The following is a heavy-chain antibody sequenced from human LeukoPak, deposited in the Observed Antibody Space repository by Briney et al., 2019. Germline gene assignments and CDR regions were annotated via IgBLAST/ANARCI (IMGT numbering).Heavy chain of an antibody. CDR2: IYYSGST. D-gene: IGHD3-3*01. V-gene: IGHV4-30-4*08. CDR3: ARAHGYYDFFGDDNAGNWFDP. J-gene: IGHJ5*02. CDR1: GGSISSGDYY. Sequence: KPSETLSLTCTVSGGSISSGDYYWSWIRQPPGKGLEWIGYIYYSGSTYYNPSLKSRVTISVDTSKNQFSLKLSSVTAADTAVYYCARAHGYYDFFGDDNAGNWFDPWGQGTLVTVSS.